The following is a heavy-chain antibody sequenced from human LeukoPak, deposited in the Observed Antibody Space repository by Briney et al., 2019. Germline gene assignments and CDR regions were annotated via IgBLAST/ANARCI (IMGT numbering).Heavy chain of an antibody. CDR3: ARALSQLLNLNGGNNYYYYGMDV. D-gene: IGHD2-2*01. J-gene: IGHJ6*02. V-gene: IGHV4-59*11. Sequence: PSETHSLTCHVSENYISKHDWIGIRQPPGKGLEWIGYIYYSGSTNYNPSLKSRVTISVDTSKNQFSLKLSSVTAADTAVYYCARALSQLLNLNGGNNYYYYGMDVWGQGTTVTVSS. CDR2: IYYSGST. CDR1: ENYISKHD.